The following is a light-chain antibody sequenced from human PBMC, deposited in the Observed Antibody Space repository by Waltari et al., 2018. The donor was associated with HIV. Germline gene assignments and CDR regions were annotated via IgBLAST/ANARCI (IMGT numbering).Light chain of an antibody. Sequence: SSDLTQDPAVSVALGQTVSIPCQGDSLRRYSANWYQQKPGQAPVVVMYGKDNRPSGIPDRFSGASSGNTGSLTITGAQAEDEAVYYCDSRDTNDKHHVFGTGTKVTV. CDR1: SLRRYS. J-gene: IGLJ1*01. CDR3: DSRDTNDKHHV. V-gene: IGLV3-19*01. CDR2: GKD.